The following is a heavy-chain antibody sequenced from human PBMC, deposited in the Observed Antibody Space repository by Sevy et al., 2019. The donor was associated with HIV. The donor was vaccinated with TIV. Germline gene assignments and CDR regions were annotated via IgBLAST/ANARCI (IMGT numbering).Heavy chain of an antibody. CDR2: ISWDGGST. Sequence: GGSLRLSCAASGFTFDDYTMHWVRQAPGKGLEWVSLISWDGGSTYYADSVKGRFTISRDNSKKSLYLQMNSLRTEDTALYYCAKDLVLGATYGGGFDYWGQGTLVTVSS. D-gene: IGHD1-26*01. V-gene: IGHV3-43*01. CDR3: AKDLVLGATYGGGFDY. J-gene: IGHJ4*02. CDR1: GFTFDDYT.